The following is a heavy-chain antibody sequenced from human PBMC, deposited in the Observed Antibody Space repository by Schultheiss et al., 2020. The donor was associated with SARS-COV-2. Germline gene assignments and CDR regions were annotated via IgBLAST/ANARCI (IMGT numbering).Heavy chain of an antibody. CDR1: GGSFSGYY. CDR3: ARGGEGTRWLQTSNPGDLDY. J-gene: IGHJ4*02. V-gene: IGHV4-34*01. CDR2: INHSGST. D-gene: IGHD5-24*01. Sequence: SQTLSLTCAVYGGSFSGYYWSWIRQPPGKGLEWIGEINHSGSTNYNPSLKSRVTISVDTSKNQFSLKLSSVTAADTAVYYCARGGEGTRWLQTSNPGDLDYWGQGTLVTVSS.